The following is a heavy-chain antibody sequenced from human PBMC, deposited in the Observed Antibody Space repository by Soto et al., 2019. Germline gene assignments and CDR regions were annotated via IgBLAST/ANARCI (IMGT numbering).Heavy chain of an antibody. D-gene: IGHD2-2*01. CDR1: GFTFSYHY. J-gene: IGHJ4*02. Sequence: LGGSLRLSCAASGFTFSYHYMSWVRRAPGKGLEWVSYISSSGGALYYADSVKGRFTISRDNAKNSLYLQMNSLRVEDTAVYYCARDPDTSSKIDYWGQGTLVTVSS. CDR3: ARDPDTSSKIDY. V-gene: IGHV3-11*01. CDR2: ISSSGGAL.